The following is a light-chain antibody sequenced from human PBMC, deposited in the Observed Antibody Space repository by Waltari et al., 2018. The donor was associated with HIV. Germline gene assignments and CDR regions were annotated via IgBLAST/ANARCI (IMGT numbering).Light chain of an antibody. CDR1: NSNIGSKE. Sequence: QSVLTQPPSASGTPGQRVTISCSGSNSNIGSKEVSWFQHLPGTAPKLLIYRTNQRRSGVPYRFSGSKSGTSASLAISGLRSDDEADYYCAAWDDTLSSYVFGTGTTVTV. CDR2: RTN. V-gene: IGLV1-47*01. CDR3: AAWDDTLSSYV. J-gene: IGLJ1*01.